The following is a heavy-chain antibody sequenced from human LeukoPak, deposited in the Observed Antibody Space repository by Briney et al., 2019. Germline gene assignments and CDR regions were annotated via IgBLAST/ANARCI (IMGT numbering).Heavy chain of an antibody. V-gene: IGHV3-23*01. J-gene: IGHJ6*03. CDR2: ISPSGGIT. Sequence: GGTLRLSCAASGFTFSSHGMNWVRQAPGKGLEWVSGISPSGGITYYTDSVKGRFTISRDDSKNILYLQMNSLRDEDTAVYYCAKDRCSNGIGCYYYYMDVWGKGTTVTISS. CDR1: GFTFSSHG. D-gene: IGHD2-8*01. CDR3: AKDRCSNGIGCYYYYMDV.